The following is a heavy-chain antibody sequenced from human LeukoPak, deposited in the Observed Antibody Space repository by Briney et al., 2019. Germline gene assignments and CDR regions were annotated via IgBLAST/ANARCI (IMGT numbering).Heavy chain of an antibody. CDR3: AKGGGRWLQLEYFDY. Sequence: GGSLRLSCAASGFTFSSYAMSWVRQAPGKGLEWVSAISGSGGSTYYADSVKGRFTISRDNSKNTLYLQMNSLRAEDTAVYYCAKGGGRWLQLEYFDYWGQGTLVTVSS. D-gene: IGHD5-24*01. CDR1: GFTFSSYA. V-gene: IGHV3-23*01. J-gene: IGHJ4*02. CDR2: ISGSGGST.